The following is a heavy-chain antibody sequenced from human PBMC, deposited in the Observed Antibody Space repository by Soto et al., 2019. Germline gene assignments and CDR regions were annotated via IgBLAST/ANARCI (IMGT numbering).Heavy chain of an antibody. CDR3: ASALYSGSGYGMDV. Sequence: ASVKVSCKASGGTFSSYAISWVRQAPGQGLEWMGGIIPIFGTANYAQRFQGRVTITADESTSTAYMELSSLRSEDTAVYYCASALYSGSGYGMDVWGQATTVTVSS. CDR2: IIPIFGTA. V-gene: IGHV1-69*13. CDR1: GGTFSSYA. D-gene: IGHD1-26*01. J-gene: IGHJ6*02.